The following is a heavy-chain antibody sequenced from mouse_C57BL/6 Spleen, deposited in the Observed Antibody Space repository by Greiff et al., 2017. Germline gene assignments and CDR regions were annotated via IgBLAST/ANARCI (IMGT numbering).Heavy chain of an antibody. CDR3: ARLDDYGYFDV. CDR1: GFTFSSYG. Sequence: EVQLVESGGDLVKPGGSLKLSCAASGFTFSSYGMSWVRQTPDKRLEWVATISSGGSYTYYPDSVKGRFTISRDNAKNTLYLQMSSLKSEDTAMYYCARLDDYGYFDVWGTGTTVTVS. D-gene: IGHD2-3*01. J-gene: IGHJ1*03. CDR2: ISSGGSYT. V-gene: IGHV5-6*01.